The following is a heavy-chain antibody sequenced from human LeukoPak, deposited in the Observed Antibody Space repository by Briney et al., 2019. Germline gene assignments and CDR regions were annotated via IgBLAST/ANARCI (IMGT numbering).Heavy chain of an antibody. J-gene: IGHJ3*02. CDR3: VRGNYDNRGYSHAFDI. D-gene: IGHD3-22*01. CDR1: GASISSSY. Sequence: PSETLSLTCTVSGASISSSYWSWVRQPPGKRLEWIWVIYYNGNTNSNPSLKSLVTISANTSKNQSSLKLTSVTDEDIAVYYCVRGNYDNRGYSHAFDIWGQGEMVTVSS. CDR2: IYYNGNT. V-gene: IGHV4-59*01.